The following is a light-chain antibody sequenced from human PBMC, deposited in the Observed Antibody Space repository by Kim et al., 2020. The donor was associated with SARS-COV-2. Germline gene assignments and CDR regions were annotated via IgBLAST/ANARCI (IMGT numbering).Light chain of an antibody. CDR3: QAWDSSTAGVV. V-gene: IGLV3-1*01. Sequence: SPGQTASITCSGDKLGDKYACWYQQKPGQAPVLVIYQDSKRPSGIPERFSGSNSGNTATLTISGTQAMDEADYYCQAWDSSTAGVVFGGGTKLTVL. CDR2: QDS. CDR1: KLGDKY. J-gene: IGLJ2*01.